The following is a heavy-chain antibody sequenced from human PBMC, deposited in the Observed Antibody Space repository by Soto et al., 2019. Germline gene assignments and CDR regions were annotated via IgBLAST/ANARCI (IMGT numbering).Heavy chain of an antibody. V-gene: IGHV1-46*01. Sequence: ASVTVSCKASVYTFTSYYMHWVRQAPGQGLEWMGIINPSGGSTSYAQKFQGRVTMTRDTSTSTVYMELSSLRSEDTAVYYCARDGGPYYYDSSGYYPISIWGQGTLVTVSS. CDR1: VYTFTSYY. CDR3: ARDGGPYYYDSSGYYPISI. D-gene: IGHD3-22*01. J-gene: IGHJ4*02. CDR2: INPSGGST.